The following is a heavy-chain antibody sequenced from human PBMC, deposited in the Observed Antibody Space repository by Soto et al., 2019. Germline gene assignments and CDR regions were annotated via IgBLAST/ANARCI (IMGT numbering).Heavy chain of an antibody. CDR1: GYSFTYYW. J-gene: IGHJ4*02. D-gene: IGHD3-22*01. Sequence: HGESLKISCKGSGYSFTYYWISWVRQMPGKGLEWMGRIDPSDSYTNYSPSFEGHVTISADKSISTAYLQWSSLKASDTAMYYCARLSTPGNYYDNSGHPDYWGQGTLVTVSS. CDR3: ARLSTPGNYYDNSGHPDY. CDR2: IDPSDSYT. V-gene: IGHV5-10-1*01.